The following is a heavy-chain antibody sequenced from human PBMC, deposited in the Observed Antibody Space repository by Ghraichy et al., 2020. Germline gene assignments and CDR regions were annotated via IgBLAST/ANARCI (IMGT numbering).Heavy chain of an antibody. J-gene: IGHJ4*02. CDR2: INSGGSNM. CDR3: AREYCSGGRCFFGTGGSHFDY. D-gene: IGHD2-15*01. Sequence: WGSLRLSCAASGFNLNNYWLHWVRQAPGEGLVWVSRINSGGSNMIYADSVKGRFTISRDNAKNTLYLQMNSLRAEDTAVYYCAREYCSGGRCFFGTGGSHFDYWGQGTLVTVSS. V-gene: IGHV3-74*01. CDR1: GFNLNNYW.